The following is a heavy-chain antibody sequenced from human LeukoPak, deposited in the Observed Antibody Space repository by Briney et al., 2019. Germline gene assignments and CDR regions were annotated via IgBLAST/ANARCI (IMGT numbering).Heavy chain of an antibody. Sequence: QAGGSLRLSCAASGFTFRSYGMSWVRQAPGKGVEWVSVISGSDGSTYYADSVKGRFTISRDNSKNTLYLQMNSLRAEDTAVYYCAKEVATIGYYMDVWGKGTTVTISS. J-gene: IGHJ6*03. CDR1: GFTFRSYG. V-gene: IGHV3-23*01. CDR2: ISGSDGST. CDR3: AKEVATIGYYMDV. D-gene: IGHD5-12*01.